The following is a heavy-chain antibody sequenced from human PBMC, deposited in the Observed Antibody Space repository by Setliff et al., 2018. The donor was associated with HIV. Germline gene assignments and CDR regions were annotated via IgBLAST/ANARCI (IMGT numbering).Heavy chain of an antibody. Sequence: SETLSLTCTVPGGSISSGGYYWSWIRQHPGKGLEWIGFIYYSGSTYHNPSLKSRVTISVDTSKNQFSLKLNSVTAADTAVYYCARAKSLVRGVNYFDYWGQGTLVTVSS. CDR2: IYYSGST. D-gene: IGHD3-10*01. CDR1: GGSISSGGYY. CDR3: ARAKSLVRGVNYFDY. J-gene: IGHJ4*02. V-gene: IGHV4-31*03.